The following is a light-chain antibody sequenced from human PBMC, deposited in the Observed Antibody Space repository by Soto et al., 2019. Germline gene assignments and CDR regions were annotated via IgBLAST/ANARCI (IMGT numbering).Light chain of an antibody. J-gene: IGKJ4*01. CDR1: QSLLHSSGSNF. V-gene: IGKV2-28*01. CDR2: SGS. CDR3: MQGLKAPSS. Sequence: EIVMTQSPLSLPVTPGEPASISCRSRQSLLHSSGSNFLAWYRQKPGQSPQLLIYSGSNRAYGVPARFSGSGSGTDFTLKISRVEAEDVGVSYCMQGLKAPSSFGGGTRVEIK.